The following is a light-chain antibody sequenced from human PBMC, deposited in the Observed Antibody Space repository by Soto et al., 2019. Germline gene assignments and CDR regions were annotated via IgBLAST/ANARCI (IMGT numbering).Light chain of an antibody. V-gene: IGLV2-14*01. CDR2: EVS. J-gene: IGLJ1*01. Sequence: QSALTQPASVSGSPGQSITISCTGTSSDVGGYNYVSWYQQHPGKAPKLMIYEVSNRPSGVSNRFSGSKSGNTASLTISGRQDEDEADYYCSSYTRSTVYVFGTGTKLTVL. CDR3: SSYTRSTVYV. CDR1: SSDVGGYNY.